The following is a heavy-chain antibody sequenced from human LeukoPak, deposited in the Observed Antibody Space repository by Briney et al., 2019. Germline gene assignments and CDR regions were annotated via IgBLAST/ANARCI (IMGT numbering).Heavy chain of an antibody. V-gene: IGHV4-59*08. Sequence: PSQTLSLTCTVSGGSIGTYYWSWIRQSPGKGLEWIGYIYVTGTRYNPYLQSRVTISVDRSRNQLSLKMSSLTAADPAVYYCARHSGGGIEDMDVWGKGTKVIVCS. CDR3: ARHSGGGIEDMDV. CDR2: IYVTGT. CDR1: GGSIGTYY. D-gene: IGHD3-16*02. J-gene: IGHJ6*03.